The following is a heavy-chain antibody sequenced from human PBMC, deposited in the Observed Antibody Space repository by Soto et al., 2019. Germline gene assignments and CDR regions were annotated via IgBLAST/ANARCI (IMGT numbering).Heavy chain of an antibody. Sequence: AASVKVSCKASRVAFSKFIVTWVRQAPGLGLEWVGGIIPIFGTANYAQKFQGRVTITADESTSTSYMEVNNLRSEDTAVYYCAKVRYSSPMGYYYGMGVWGQGTTVTVSS. CDR2: IIPIFGTA. CDR3: AKVRYSSPMGYYYGMGV. V-gene: IGHV1-69*13. D-gene: IGHD6-19*01. J-gene: IGHJ6*02. CDR1: RVAFSKFI.